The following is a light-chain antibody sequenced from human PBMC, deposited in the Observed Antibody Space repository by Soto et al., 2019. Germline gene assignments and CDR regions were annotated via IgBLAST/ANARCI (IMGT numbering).Light chain of an antibody. CDR1: QGIANY. J-gene: IGKJ3*01. CDR3: QKYDGAPFT. CDR2: GAS. V-gene: IGKV1-27*01. Sequence: DIQMTQSPSSLSAPVGDRATITCRASQGIANYLAWYQQKPGKVPKLLLYGASTLEPGVPSRFSGSGFGTDFTLSISSLQPEDFATYYCQKYDGAPFTFGPGTKVDIK.